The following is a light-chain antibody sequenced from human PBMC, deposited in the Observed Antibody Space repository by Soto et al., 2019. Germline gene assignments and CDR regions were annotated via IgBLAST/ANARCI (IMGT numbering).Light chain of an antibody. J-gene: IGLJ2*01. V-gene: IGLV2-14*01. Sequence: QSALTQPASVSGSPGQSITISCTGTSSDVGGYNYVSWYQQHPGKAPKLTIYDVSNRPSGVSNRFSGSKSGNTASLTISGLQAEDEADYYCSSYTSSSTHVVFGGGTQLTVL. CDR3: SSYTSSSTHVV. CDR2: DVS. CDR1: SSDVGGYNY.